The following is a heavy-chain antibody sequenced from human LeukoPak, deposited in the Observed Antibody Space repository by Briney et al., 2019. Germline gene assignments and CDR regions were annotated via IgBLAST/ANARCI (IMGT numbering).Heavy chain of an antibody. CDR3: AKAASSSWPSYYYGMDV. J-gene: IGHJ6*02. Sequence: GGSLRLSCTASGFTFGDYAMNWFRQAPGKGLEWVSVITGSGGNTYYADSVKGRFTISKDNSKNTVYLQMSSLRVDDTAVYYCAKAASSSWPSYYYGMDVWGQGTTVTVSS. D-gene: IGHD6-13*01. CDR1: GFTFGDYA. V-gene: IGHV3-23*01. CDR2: ITGSGGNT.